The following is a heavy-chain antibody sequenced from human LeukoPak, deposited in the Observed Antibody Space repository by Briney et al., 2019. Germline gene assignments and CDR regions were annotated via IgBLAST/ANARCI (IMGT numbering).Heavy chain of an antibody. Sequence: PGGPLRLSCAASGFTFSPHYIDWVRQSPGQGPEGVGLITNKADGYTTIYAASVKGRFTISRDDSKNSIYLQMDSLKTEDTAMYYCGDLGSTGTDHWGQGTLVTVSS. CDR3: GDLGSTGTDH. CDR1: GFTFSPHY. CDR2: ITNKADGYTT. J-gene: IGHJ4*02. D-gene: IGHD4-17*01. V-gene: IGHV3-72*01.